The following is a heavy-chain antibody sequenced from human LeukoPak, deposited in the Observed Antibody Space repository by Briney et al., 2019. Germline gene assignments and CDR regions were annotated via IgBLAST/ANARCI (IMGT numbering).Heavy chain of an antibody. V-gene: IGHV1-3*02. D-gene: IGHD2-15*01. CDR3: ARGYCSGGSCQLDY. Sequence: ASVKVSCKASGYTFTSYAMHWVRQAPGQRLEWTGWSNAGNGNTKYSQEFQGRVTITRDTSASTAYMELSSLRSEDMAVYYCARGYCSGGSCQLDYWGQGTLVTVSS. CDR1: GYTFTSYA. J-gene: IGHJ4*02. CDR2: SNAGNGNT.